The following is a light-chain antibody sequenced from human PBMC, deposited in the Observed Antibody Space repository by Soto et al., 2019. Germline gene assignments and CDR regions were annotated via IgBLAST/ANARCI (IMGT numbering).Light chain of an antibody. Sequence: QSVLTQPPSVSGAPGQRVTISCTGSSSNIGAGYDVHWYQQLPGTAPKLPIYGNSNRPSGVPDRFSGSKSGTSASLAITGLQAEDEADYYGQSYDSSLSGYVVFGGGTKVTVL. V-gene: IGLV1-40*01. CDR3: QSYDSSLSGYVV. CDR2: GNS. J-gene: IGLJ2*01. CDR1: SSNIGAGYD.